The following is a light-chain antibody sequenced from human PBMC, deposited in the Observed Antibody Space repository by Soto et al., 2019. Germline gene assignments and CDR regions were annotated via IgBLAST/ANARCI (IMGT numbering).Light chain of an antibody. CDR3: QQRSNWRVT. CDR2: DAS. V-gene: IGKV3-11*01. J-gene: IGKJ4*01. CDR1: QSVNIY. Sequence: EMVLTQSPATLSLSPGERATLSCRASQSVNIYLAWYQQKPGQAPRLLIYDASNRATGIPARFSGSGSGTDFTLTISSLEPEDIAVYYCQQRSNWRVTFGGGTKVDNK.